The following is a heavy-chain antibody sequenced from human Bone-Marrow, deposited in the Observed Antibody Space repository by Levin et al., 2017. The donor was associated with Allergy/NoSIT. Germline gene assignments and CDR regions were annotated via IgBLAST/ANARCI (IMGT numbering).Heavy chain of an antibody. CDR2: ISWNSDST. Sequence: GGSLRLSCEASGFPFDDYGMHWVRQTPGGGLEWVSGISWNSDSTDYEDSVKGRFTISRDNAKRFLYLQLNSLRLEDTALYYCAKGAESELQQPPYSFDCWGQGTLVTISS. J-gene: IGHJ4*02. CDR3: AKGAESELQQPPYSFDC. V-gene: IGHV3-9*01. CDR1: GFPFDDYG. D-gene: IGHD6-13*01.